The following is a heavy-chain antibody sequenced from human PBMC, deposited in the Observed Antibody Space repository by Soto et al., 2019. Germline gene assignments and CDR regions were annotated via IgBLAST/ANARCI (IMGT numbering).Heavy chain of an antibody. D-gene: IGHD2-21*02. Sequence: SETLSLTCAVSGYSISSGYYWGWIRQPPGRGLEWIGSISHSGTTYYNPSLRSRVTISVDTSNNQFSLKLSSVTAADTAVYYCARASGGNSGWGHWSDPWGQGTLVTVSS. CDR3: ARASGGNSGWGHWSDP. CDR1: GYSISSGYY. V-gene: IGHV4-38-2*01. J-gene: IGHJ5*02. CDR2: ISHSGTT.